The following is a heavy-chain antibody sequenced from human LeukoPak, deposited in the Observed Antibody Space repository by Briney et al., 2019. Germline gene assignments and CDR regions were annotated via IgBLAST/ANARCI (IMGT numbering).Heavy chain of an antibody. CDR3: ARSSSFYYFDY. J-gene: IGHJ4*02. CDR1: GYTFTGYY. V-gene: IGHV1-2*06. D-gene: IGHD6-6*01. CDR2: INPNSGGT. Sequence: VASVKVSCKATGYTFTGYYIHWVRQAPGQGLEWMGRINPNSGGTNYAQKFQGRVTMTRDTSISTAYMELSRLRSDDTAVYYCARSSSFYYFDYWGQGTLVTVSS.